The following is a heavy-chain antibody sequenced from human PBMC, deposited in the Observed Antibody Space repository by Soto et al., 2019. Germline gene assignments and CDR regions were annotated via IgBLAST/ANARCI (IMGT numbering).Heavy chain of an antibody. D-gene: IGHD3-9*01. Sequence: SETLSLTCAVYGGSFSGYYWSWIRQPPGKGLEWIGEINHSGSTNYNPSLKSRVTISVDTSKNQFSLKLSIVTDADTAVYYCARGGLLRYFDWLPNFRSYYYMDVWGKGTTVTVSS. CDR3: ARGGLLRYFDWLPNFRSYYYMDV. CDR2: INHSGST. CDR1: GGSFSGYY. J-gene: IGHJ6*03. V-gene: IGHV4-34*01.